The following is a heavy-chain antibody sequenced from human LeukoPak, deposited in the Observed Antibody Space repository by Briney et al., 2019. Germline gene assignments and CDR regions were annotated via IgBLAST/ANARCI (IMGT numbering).Heavy chain of an antibody. CDR2: IKSKTDVGTT. V-gene: IGHV3-15*01. CDR1: GFTFSNAW. Sequence: GGPLSLSCAASGFTFSNAWMSWVRQAPGKGLEWVGRIKSKTDVGTTYCAAPVKGRFTISRDDSKNTLYLQMNSLKTEVTAVYYCTTSSWSLDFDWSDEPNPDAFDSWGQGTMVTVSS. D-gene: IGHD3-9*01. J-gene: IGHJ3*02. CDR3: TTSSWSLDFDWSDEPNPDAFDS.